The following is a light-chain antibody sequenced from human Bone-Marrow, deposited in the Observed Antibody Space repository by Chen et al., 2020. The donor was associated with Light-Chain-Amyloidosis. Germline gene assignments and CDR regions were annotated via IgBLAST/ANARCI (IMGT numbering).Light chain of an antibody. CDR1: QSISSW. CDR2: KAP. J-gene: IGKJ4*01. CDR3: QQYNSPST. Sequence: DIQMTQSPSTLSASVGDRVTITCRASQSISSWLAWYQQKPGKSPKLLIYKAPSLESGVPSRFSGSGSGTEFTLTISSLQPDDFATYYCQQYNSPSTFGGGTKVEIK. V-gene: IGKV1-5*03.